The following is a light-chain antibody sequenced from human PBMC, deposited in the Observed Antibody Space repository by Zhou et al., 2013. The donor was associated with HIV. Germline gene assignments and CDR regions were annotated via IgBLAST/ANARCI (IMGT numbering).Light chain of an antibody. J-gene: IGKJ1*01. CDR1: QGISSA. CDR2: DAS. Sequence: IHMTQSPSSVSASVGDRVTITCRASQGISSALAWYQQKPGKAPKLLIYDASSLESGVPSRFSGSGSGTDFTLTISSLQPEDFALYYCQQFHNWPWTFGQGTKVEIK. V-gene: IGKV1D-13*01. CDR3: QQFHNWPWT.